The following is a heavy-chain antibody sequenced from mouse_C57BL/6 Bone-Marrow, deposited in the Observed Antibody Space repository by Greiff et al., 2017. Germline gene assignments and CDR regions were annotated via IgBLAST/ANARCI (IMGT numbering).Heavy chain of an antibody. V-gene: IGHV1-50*01. Sequence: QVQLQQPGAELVKPGASVKLSCKASGYTFTSYWMQWVKQRPGQGLEWIGEIDPSDSYTNYNQKFQGKDTLTVDTSSSTAYMQLSSLTSEDAAVYYCAYGNYGGFAYWGQGTLVTVSA. CDR2: IDPSDSYT. CDR1: GYTFTSYW. D-gene: IGHD2-1*01. CDR3: AYGNYGGFAY. J-gene: IGHJ3*01.